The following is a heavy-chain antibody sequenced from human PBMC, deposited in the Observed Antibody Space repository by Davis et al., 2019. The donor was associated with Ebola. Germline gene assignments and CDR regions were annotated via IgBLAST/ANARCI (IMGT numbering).Heavy chain of an antibody. V-gene: IGHV3-9*01. D-gene: IGHD3-22*01. Sequence: GGSLRLSCAASGFTFDDYAMHWVRQAPGKGLEWVSGISWNSGSIGYADSVKGRFTISRDNSKNTLYLQMNSLRAEDTAVYYCAKGRITMIVVSPFDYWGQGTLVTVSS. CDR3: AKGRITMIVVSPFDY. CDR2: ISWNSGSI. J-gene: IGHJ4*02. CDR1: GFTFDDYA.